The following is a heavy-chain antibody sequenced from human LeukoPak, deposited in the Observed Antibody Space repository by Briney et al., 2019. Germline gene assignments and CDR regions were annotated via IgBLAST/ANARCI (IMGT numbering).Heavy chain of an antibody. CDR2: IRWDDER. J-gene: IGHJ4*02. CDR1: GFTFSSFW. CDR3: SRITTNGYFEY. D-gene: IGHD1-1*01. Sequence: QAGGSLRLSCSASGFTFSSFWMGWVRQAPGKGLEWVASIRWDDERHHVDSVTGRFSVSRDNAKNSLYLQMNSLRAEDTAVYFCSRITTNGYFEYWGQGALVTVSS. V-gene: IGHV3-7*01.